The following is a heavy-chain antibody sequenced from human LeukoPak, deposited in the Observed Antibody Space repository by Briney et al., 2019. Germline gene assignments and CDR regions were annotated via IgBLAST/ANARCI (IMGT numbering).Heavy chain of an antibody. D-gene: IGHD6-25*01. CDR2: ITSGGGIT. CDR1: GFTFSNYA. V-gene: IGHV3-23*01. J-gene: IGHJ4*02. Sequence: GGPLTLPCTASGFTFSNYAMSWVRQAPGKALEWVSAITSGGGITYYAGSVKGRFTISRDKSKNTLYLQMNSLRAEDTAVYYCARDPPRAAWVFDYWGQGTLVSVSS. CDR3: ARDPPRAAWVFDY.